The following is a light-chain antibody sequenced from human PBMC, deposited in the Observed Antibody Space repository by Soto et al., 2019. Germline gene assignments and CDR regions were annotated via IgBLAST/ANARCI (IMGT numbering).Light chain of an antibody. V-gene: IGKV3-20*01. Sequence: VLTQSPGTLSLSPGERATLSCRASQSVRGSYLAWYQQKPGQPPRLLIFGAASRATGIPDRLSGRGSGTDLTITISRLEPEDFEVYYCQQYGYSPITFGQGTRLEIK. CDR2: GAA. CDR3: QQYGYSPIT. J-gene: IGKJ5*01. CDR1: QSVRGSY.